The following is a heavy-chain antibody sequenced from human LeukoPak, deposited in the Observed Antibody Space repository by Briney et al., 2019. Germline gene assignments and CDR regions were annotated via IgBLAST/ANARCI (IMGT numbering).Heavy chain of an antibody. D-gene: IGHD3-10*01. CDR2: ISSSSSYI. J-gene: IGHJ4*02. CDR1: GFTFSSYS. Sequence: GGSLRLSCAASGFTFSSYSMNWVRQAPGKGLEWVSSISSSSSYIYYADSVKGRFTISRDNAKNSLYLQMNSLRAEDTAVYYCARAAYYYGSGSYFYYFDYWGQGTLVTVSS. CDR3: ARAAYYYGSGSYFYYFDY. V-gene: IGHV3-21*04.